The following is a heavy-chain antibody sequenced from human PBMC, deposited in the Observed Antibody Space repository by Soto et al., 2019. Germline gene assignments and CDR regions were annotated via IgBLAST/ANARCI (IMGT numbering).Heavy chain of an antibody. J-gene: IGHJ4*02. CDR2: INPSDRST. CDR1: GYTFTSYF. Sequence: ASVKVSCKSSGYTFTSYFIHWVRQAPGQGLEWMEIINPSDRSTSYAQKFQGRLTMTRDTSTSTVYMELSSLKSEDTAVYYCATTISLIRRVVTWPVDFWGQGTLVTVSS. D-gene: IGHD3-10*01. V-gene: IGHV1-46*01. CDR3: ATTISLIRRVVTWPVDF.